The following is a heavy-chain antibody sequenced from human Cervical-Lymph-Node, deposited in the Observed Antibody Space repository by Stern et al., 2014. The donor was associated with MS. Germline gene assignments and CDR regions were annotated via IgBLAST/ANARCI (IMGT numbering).Heavy chain of an antibody. CDR3: ARDDSTGRYDFWSGYSYSYGMDV. CDR2: IWYDESNE. V-gene: IGHV3-33*01. CDR1: GFIFSSYG. J-gene: IGHJ6*02. Sequence: VQLVESGGGVVQPGRSLRLSCAASGFIFSSYGMHWVRQAPGKGLEWVAVIWYDESNEYYADSVKGRFTISRDNFKNTLYLQMNSLRAEDTAVYYCARDDSTGRYDFWSGYSYSYGMDVWGQGTTVTVSS. D-gene: IGHD3-3*01.